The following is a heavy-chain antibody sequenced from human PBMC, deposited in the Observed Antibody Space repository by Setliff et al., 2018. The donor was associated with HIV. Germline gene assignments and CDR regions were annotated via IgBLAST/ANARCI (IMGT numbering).Heavy chain of an antibody. Sequence: TLSLTCAVYGGSFSGYYWTWIRQPPGKGLEWIGEITHSGSTNYNPSLKSRVTISVDTSKNQFSLKLSSVTAADTAVYYCARGGRSLAAQTWFDPWGQGTLVTVSS. CDR2: ITHSGST. J-gene: IGHJ5*02. CDR1: GGSFSGYY. D-gene: IGHD6-6*01. CDR3: ARGGRSLAAQTWFDP. V-gene: IGHV4-34*01.